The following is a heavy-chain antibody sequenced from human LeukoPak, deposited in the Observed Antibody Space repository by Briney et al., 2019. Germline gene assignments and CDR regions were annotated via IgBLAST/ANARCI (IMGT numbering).Heavy chain of an antibody. CDR3: ARGLWFGELPPSGMDV. J-gene: IGHJ6*04. CDR2: TYYRSKWYN. Sequence: SQTLSLTCAISGDSVSSNSAAWNWIRQSPSRGLEWLGRTYYRSKWYNGYAVSVKSRITINPDTSKNQFSLQLNSVTPEDTAVYYCARGLWFGELPPSGMDVWGKGTTVTVSS. V-gene: IGHV6-1*01. CDR1: GDSVSSNSAA. D-gene: IGHD3-10*01.